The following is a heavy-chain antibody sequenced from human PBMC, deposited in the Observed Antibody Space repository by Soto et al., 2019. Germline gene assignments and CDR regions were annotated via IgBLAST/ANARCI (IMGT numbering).Heavy chain of an antibody. D-gene: IGHD3-9*01. Sequence: PGGSLRLSCVASGFTFSTYAMDWVRQAPWKGLEWVSTISGSGSGTDYADPVKGRFTISRDNSKNTLYLHINSLRAEDTAVYYCAKDRGLRYGYLDHWGQGTLVTVSS. CDR2: ISGSGSGT. J-gene: IGHJ4*02. CDR3: AKDRGLRYGYLDH. V-gene: IGHV3-23*01. CDR1: GFTFSTYA.